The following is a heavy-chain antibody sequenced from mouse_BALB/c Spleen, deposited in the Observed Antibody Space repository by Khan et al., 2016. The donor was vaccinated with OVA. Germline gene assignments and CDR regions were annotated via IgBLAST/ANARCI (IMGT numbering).Heavy chain of an antibody. CDR1: GFTFSNYA. V-gene: IGHV5-6-5*01. J-gene: IGHJ3*01. Sequence: EVELVESGGGLVKPGGSLKLSCAASGFTFSNYAMSWVRQSPEKRLEWVASISSGDSNYYPDSVKGRFTISRDNARNILYLQMSSLRSEDTAMYYCARDYWFAYWGQGTLVTVSA. CDR3: ARDYWFAY. CDR2: ISSGDSN.